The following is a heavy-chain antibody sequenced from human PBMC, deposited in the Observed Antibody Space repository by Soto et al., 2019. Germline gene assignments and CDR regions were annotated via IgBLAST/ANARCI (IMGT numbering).Heavy chain of an antibody. J-gene: IGHJ6*02. D-gene: IGHD6-19*01. CDR2: IYYSGST. Sequence: PSETLSLTCTVSGGSIGSYYWSWIRQPPGKGLEWIGYIYYSGSTNYNPSLKSRVTISVDTSKNQFSLKLSSVTAADTAVYYCALRAVAGNYYGMDVWGQGTTVTVSS. V-gene: IGHV4-59*01. CDR1: GGSIGSYY. CDR3: ALRAVAGNYYGMDV.